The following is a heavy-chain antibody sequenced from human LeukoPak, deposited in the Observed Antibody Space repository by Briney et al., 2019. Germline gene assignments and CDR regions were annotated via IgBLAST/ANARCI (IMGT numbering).Heavy chain of an antibody. CDR1: GYTFTSYD. J-gene: IGHJ4*02. CDR3: AKRSIAVAGYYFDY. D-gene: IGHD6-19*01. Sequence: ASVKVSCKASGYTFTSYDINWVRQATGQGLEWMGWMNPNSGNTGYAQKFQGRVTMTRNTSISTAYMELSSLRSEDTAVYYCAKRSIAVAGYYFDYWGQGTLVTVSS. V-gene: IGHV1-8*01. CDR2: MNPNSGNT.